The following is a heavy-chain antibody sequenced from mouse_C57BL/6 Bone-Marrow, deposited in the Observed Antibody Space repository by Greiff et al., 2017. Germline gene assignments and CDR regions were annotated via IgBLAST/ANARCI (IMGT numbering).Heavy chain of an antibody. CDR1: GYTFTSYW. CDR2: IHPNSGST. CDR3: AGGDDYYAMDY. Sequence: QVQLQQPGAELVKPGASVKLSCKASGYTFTSYWMHWVKQRPGQGLEWIGMIHPNSGSTNYNEKFKSKATLTVDKSSSTAYMQLSSLKSEDSAVYYGAGGDDYYAMDYWGQGTSVTVSS. J-gene: IGHJ4*01. V-gene: IGHV1-64*01.